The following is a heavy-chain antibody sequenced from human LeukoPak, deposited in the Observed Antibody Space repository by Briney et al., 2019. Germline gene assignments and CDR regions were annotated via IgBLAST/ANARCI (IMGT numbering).Heavy chain of an antibody. CDR3: ARGAHYYDSSGYYYYGMDV. Sequence: SQTLSLTCTVSGGSISSGDYYWSWIRQSPGKGLEWIGYIYYSGTTYYNPSLRSRVTMSVDTSKNQFSLKLSSVTAADTAVYYCARGAHYYDSSGYYYYGMDVWGQGTTVTVSS. CDR1: GGSISSGDYY. V-gene: IGHV4-30-4*01. J-gene: IGHJ6*02. CDR2: IYYSGTT. D-gene: IGHD3-22*01.